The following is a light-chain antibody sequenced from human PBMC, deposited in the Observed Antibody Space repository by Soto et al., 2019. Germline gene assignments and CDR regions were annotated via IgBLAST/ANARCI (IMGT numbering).Light chain of an antibody. CDR3: CSYAGSYSYA. V-gene: IGLV2-11*01. Sequence: QSVLTQPRSVSGSPGQSVTISCTGTSSDVGGYNYVSWYQQHPGKAPKLMIYDVNKRPSGVPDRFSGSKSGSTASLTISGLQAEDEADYYCCSYAGSYSYAFATGTKVTV. CDR2: DVN. J-gene: IGLJ1*01. CDR1: SSDVGGYNY.